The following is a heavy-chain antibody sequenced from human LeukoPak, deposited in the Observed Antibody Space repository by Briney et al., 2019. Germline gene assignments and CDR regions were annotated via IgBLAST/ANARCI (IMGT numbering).Heavy chain of an antibody. CDR1: GGSISSYY. Sequence: SETLSLTCTVSGGSISSYYWSWIRQPPGKGLEWIGYIYDSGTTNYNPSLKSRATISEDMSKNQFSLKLRSVTAADTVVYYCARSTGGWSYFDHWGQGTLVTVSS. CDR2: IYDSGTT. J-gene: IGHJ4*02. CDR3: ARSTGGWSYFDH. V-gene: IGHV4-59*01. D-gene: IGHD6-19*01.